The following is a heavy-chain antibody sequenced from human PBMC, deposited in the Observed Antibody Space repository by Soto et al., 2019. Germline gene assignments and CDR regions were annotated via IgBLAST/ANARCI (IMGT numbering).Heavy chain of an antibody. V-gene: IGHV1-18*04. D-gene: IGHD3-3*01. J-gene: IGHJ4*02. Sequence: QVQLVQSGAEVRNPGASVKVSCKASGYTFTSYGLNWVRQAPGQGLEWMGWISAYNDNTNYAQKVQGRVILTIDTSTTTGYMELRSLRSDDTAVYYCARGQIQSDFDYWGLGTLVTVSS. CDR3: ARGQIQSDFDY. CDR1: GYTFTSYG. CDR2: ISAYNDNT.